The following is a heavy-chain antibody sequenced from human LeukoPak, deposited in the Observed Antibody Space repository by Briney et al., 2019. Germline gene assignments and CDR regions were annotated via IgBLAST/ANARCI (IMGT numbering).Heavy chain of an antibody. CDR3: ARDSSPQSGVYYFDAFDM. Sequence: GGSLRLXCAASGFSFSSYWMTWVRQAPGKGLEWVANIKRDGSQEHYVDSVKGRFTISRDNTKSSLYLQMNSLRAEDTAVYYCARDSSPQSGVYYFDAFDMWGQGTMVTVSS. CDR2: IKRDGSQE. D-gene: IGHD3-22*01. J-gene: IGHJ3*02. CDR1: GFSFSSYW. V-gene: IGHV3-7*01.